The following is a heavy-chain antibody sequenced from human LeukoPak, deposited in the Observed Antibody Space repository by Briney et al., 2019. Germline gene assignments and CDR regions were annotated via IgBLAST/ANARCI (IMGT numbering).Heavy chain of an antibody. V-gene: IGHV3-48*01. CDR1: GFTFRRYS. CDR3: ARDDLTNGYNGNF. J-gene: IGHJ4*02. Sequence: PGRSLRLSCAASGFTFRRYSMNWIRQAPGKGLEWISYINEGSNNIFYADSVKGRFTISRDNAKNSLHLQMNSLRVDDTAVYYCARDDLTNGYNGNFWGQGTLVTVSS. D-gene: IGHD5-24*01. CDR2: INEGSNNI.